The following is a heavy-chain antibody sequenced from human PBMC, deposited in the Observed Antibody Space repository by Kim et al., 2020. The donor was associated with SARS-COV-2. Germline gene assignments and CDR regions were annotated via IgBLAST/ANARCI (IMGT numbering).Heavy chain of an antibody. CDR2: ISYDGSNK. D-gene: IGHD3-22*01. J-gene: IGHJ6*02. CDR1: GFTFSSYG. V-gene: IGHV3-30*18. Sequence: GGSLRLSCAASGFTFSSYGMHWVRQAPGKGLEWVAVISYDGSNKYYADSVKGRFTISRDNSKNTLYLQMNSLRAEDTAVYYCAKKAYDSSGYAHYCYYGMDGWGQGTTVTVSS. CDR3: AKKAYDSSGYAHYCYYGMDG.